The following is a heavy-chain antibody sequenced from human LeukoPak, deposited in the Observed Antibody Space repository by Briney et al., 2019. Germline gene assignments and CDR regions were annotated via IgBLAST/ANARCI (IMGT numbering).Heavy chain of an antibody. CDR3: AKAGGYFDWLPYFDY. D-gene: IGHD3-9*01. CDR1: GFTFSSYG. V-gene: IGHV3-23*01. Sequence: GGTLRLSCAASGFTFSSYGMSWVRQAPGKGLEWVSAISGSGGSTYYADSVKGRFTISRDNSKNTLYLQMNSLRAEDTAVYYCAKAGGYFDWLPYFDYWGQGTLVTVSS. CDR2: ISGSGGST. J-gene: IGHJ4*02.